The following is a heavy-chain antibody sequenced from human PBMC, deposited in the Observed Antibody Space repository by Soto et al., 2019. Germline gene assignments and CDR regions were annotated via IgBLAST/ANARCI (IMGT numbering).Heavy chain of an antibody. CDR1: GFRFSSYS. J-gene: IGHJ4*02. V-gene: IGHV3-23*01. Sequence: PGGSLRLSCADSGFRFSSYSISWVRQTPGKGLEWVAAITATGDRTYYADSVTGRFTISRDNSKKTHYLQMTSLRAEDTAMYYCATMNGYFEYWGQGTPVTVYS. CDR3: ATMNGYFEY. D-gene: IGHD3-22*01. CDR2: ITATGDRT.